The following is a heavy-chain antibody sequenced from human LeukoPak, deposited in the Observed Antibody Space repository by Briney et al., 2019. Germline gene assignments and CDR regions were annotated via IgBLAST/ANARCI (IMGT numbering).Heavy chain of an antibody. D-gene: IGHD5-18*01. J-gene: IGHJ4*02. V-gene: IGHV4-39*07. CDR3: ARDRTGRNTAQDDY. Sequence: SETLSLTCTVSSGSISSSSYYWGWIRQPPGKGLEWIGSIYYSGSTYYNPSLKSRVTISVDTSKNQFSLKLSSVTAAGTAVHYCARDRTGRNTAQDDYWGQGTLVTVSS. CDR2: IYYSGST. CDR1: SGSISSSSYY.